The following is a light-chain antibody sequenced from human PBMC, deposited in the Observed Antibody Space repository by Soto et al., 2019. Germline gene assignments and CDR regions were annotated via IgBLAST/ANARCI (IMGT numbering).Light chain of an antibody. CDR1: EFISDW. Sequence: DVQMTQSPSTLSASVGDRVTMTCRASEFISDWLAWYQQKPGQAPKLLIYDASTLESGVPGRFSGSGVGTHFTLTICGLQPEDFATYHCQHYNSYSRAFGQGTKVDIK. V-gene: IGKV1-5*01. CDR3: QHYNSYSRA. CDR2: DAS. J-gene: IGKJ1*01.